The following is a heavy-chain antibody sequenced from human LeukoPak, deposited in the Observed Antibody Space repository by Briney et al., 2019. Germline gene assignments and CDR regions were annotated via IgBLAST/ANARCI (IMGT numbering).Heavy chain of an antibody. J-gene: IGHJ4*02. D-gene: IGHD5-18*01. V-gene: IGHV3-23*01. CDR1: GFTFSSYA. CDR2: ISNSGGST. Sequence: GGSLRLSCAASGFTFSSYAMSWVRQAPGKGLEWVSSISNSGGSTYYADSVKGRFTISRDNSKNTLYLQMNSLRAEDTAVYYCAKDGRYTYYYYSDYWGQGTLVTVSS. CDR3: AKDGRYTYYYYSDY.